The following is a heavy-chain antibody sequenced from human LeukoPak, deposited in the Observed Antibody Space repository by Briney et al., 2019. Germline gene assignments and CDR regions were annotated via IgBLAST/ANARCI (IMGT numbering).Heavy chain of an antibody. CDR3: AKDRGVPRYDNWFDP. D-gene: IGHD3-10*01. CDR2: ISNSGGNT. J-gene: IGHJ5*02. Sequence: PSETLSLTCAVSGGSISSSNWWSWVRQPPGKGLEWVSAISNSGGNTYYADSVKGRFTISRDNSKNTLYLQMNSLRAEDTAVYYCAKDRGVPRYDNWFDPWGQGTLVTVSS. V-gene: IGHV3-23*01. CDR1: GGSISSSN.